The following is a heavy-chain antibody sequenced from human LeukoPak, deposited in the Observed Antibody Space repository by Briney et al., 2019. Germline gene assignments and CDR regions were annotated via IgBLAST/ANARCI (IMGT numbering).Heavy chain of an antibody. V-gene: IGHV3-11*01. J-gene: IGHJ3*02. CDR2: IDGSSSRI. CDR3: ASRVAFDI. CDR1: GFTFSDYY. Sequence: GGSLRLSCAASGFTFSDYYMSWIRQAPGKGLEWVSYIDGSSSRINYADSVKGRFTISRDNAKNSLFLQMKSLTVEDTAVYYCASRVAFDIWGLGTMVTVSS. D-gene: IGHD3-3*01.